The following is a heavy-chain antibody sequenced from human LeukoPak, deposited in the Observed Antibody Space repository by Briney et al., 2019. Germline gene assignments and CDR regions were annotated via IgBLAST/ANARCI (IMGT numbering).Heavy chain of an antibody. V-gene: IGHV3-48*01. CDR2: ISSSSSTI. Sequence: GGSLRLSCAASGFTFSSYSMNWVRQAPGKGLEWVSYISSSSSTIYYADSVKGRFTISRDNAKNSLYLQMNSLRAEDTAVYYCARDLGSGSYYPELGYWGQGTLVTVSS. D-gene: IGHD3-10*01. CDR3: ARDLGSGSYYPELGY. J-gene: IGHJ4*02. CDR1: GFTFSSYS.